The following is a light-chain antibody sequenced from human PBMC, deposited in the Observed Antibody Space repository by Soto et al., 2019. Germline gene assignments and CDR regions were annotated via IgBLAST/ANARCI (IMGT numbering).Light chain of an antibody. V-gene: IGLV2-14*03. CDR3: PPYKSGAPLI. J-gene: IGLJ2*01. CDR1: SSDVGAYNY. CDR2: DVS. Sequence: QSALTQPASVSGSPGQSITISCTGTSSDVGAYNYVSWYQHPPGKAPKLMIYDVSSRPSGISHRFSGSKSGSMASLTISGLQAGAGVDYYCPPYKSGAPLIFGGGTK.